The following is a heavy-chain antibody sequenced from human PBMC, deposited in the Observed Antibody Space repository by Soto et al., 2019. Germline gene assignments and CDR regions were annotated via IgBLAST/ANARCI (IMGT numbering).Heavy chain of an antibody. CDR1: GFTFSSYA. Sequence: GGSLRLSCAASGFTFSSYAMSWVRQAPGKGLEWVSAISGSGGSTYYADSVKGRFTISRDNSKNTLYLQMNSLRAEDTAVYYCAKEGSVRGVSYDAFDIWGQGTMVTVSS. D-gene: IGHD3-10*01. J-gene: IGHJ3*02. CDR2: ISGSGGST. CDR3: AKEGSVRGVSYDAFDI. V-gene: IGHV3-23*01.